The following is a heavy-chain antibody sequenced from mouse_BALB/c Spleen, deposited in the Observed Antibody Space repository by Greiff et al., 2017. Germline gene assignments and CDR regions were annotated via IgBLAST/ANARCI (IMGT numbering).Heavy chain of an antibody. J-gene: IGHJ3*01. CDR1: GFTFSSFG. V-gene: IGHV5-17*02. D-gene: IGHD1-2*01. Sequence: DVKLVESGGGLVQPGGSRKLSCAASGFTFSSFGMHWVRQAPEKGLEWVAYISSGSSTIYYADTVKGRFTISRDNPKNTLFLQMTSLRSEDTAMYYCARSFSTATWFAYWGQGTLVTVSA. CDR3: ARSFSTATWFAY. CDR2: ISSGSSTI.